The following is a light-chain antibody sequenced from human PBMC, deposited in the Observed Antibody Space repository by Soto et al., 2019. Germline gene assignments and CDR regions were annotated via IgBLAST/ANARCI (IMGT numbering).Light chain of an antibody. Sequence: DIQMTQSPSSLFASVGDRVTITCQATQDINIYLNWYQQKPGKAPNLLIYDASNLEIGVPSRFSGSGSGTHFTFTISCLQTEDIGTYYCQQYDILPITFGRGTRLEIK. V-gene: IGKV1-33*01. J-gene: IGKJ5*01. CDR3: QQYDILPIT. CDR2: DAS. CDR1: QDINIY.